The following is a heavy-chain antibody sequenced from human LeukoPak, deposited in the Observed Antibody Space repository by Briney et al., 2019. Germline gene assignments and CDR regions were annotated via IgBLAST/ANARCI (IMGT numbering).Heavy chain of an antibody. CDR3: AKDLGGGRDI. Sequence: GGSLRLSCAASGFTFSSYGMHWVRQAPGKGLEWVAVISYDGSNKYYADSVKGRFTISRDNSKNTLYLQMNSLRAEDTALYYCAKDLGGGRDIWGQGTMVTVSS. V-gene: IGHV3-30*18. CDR1: GFTFSSYG. CDR2: ISYDGSNK. J-gene: IGHJ3*02. D-gene: IGHD1-26*01.